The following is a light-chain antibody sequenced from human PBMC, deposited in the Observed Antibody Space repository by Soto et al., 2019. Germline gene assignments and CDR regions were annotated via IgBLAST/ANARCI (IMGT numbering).Light chain of an antibody. CDR2: GAS. J-gene: IGKJ1*01. CDR1: QSISRY. CDR3: QQYGSSPPT. V-gene: IGKV3-20*01. Sequence: IVLTQSPGPLSLSPGERTTLSCRASQSISRYLAWYQQKPGQGPRLLIYGASSRATGTPDRFSGSGSGTDFALTINRLEPEDFALYYGQQYGSSPPTCGQGTKVEIK.